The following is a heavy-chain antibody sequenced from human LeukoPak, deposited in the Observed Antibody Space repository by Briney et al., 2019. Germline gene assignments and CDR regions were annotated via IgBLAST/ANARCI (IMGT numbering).Heavy chain of an antibody. D-gene: IGHD3-22*01. V-gene: IGHV3-15*01. CDR1: GFTFSNAW. CDR2: IKSKTDGGTT. CDR3: ARVGGNYYDSSGYPI. Sequence: GGSLRLSCAASGFTFSNAWMSWVRQAPGKGLEWVGRIKSKTDGGTTDYAAPVKGRFTISRDDSKNTLYLQMNSLKTEDTAVYYCARVGGNYYDSSGYPIWGQGTMVTVSS. J-gene: IGHJ3*02.